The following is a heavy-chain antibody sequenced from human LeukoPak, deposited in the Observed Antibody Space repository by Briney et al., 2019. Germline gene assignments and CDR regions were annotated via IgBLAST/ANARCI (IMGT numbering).Heavy chain of an antibody. D-gene: IGHD3-22*01. J-gene: IGHJ4*02. Sequence: GGSLRLSCAASGFTFSSYSMNWVRQAPGKGLEWVSYISSSSSTIYYADSVKGRFTISRDNAKNSLYLQMNSLRAEDTAVYYCARNYYASSGYPDNFDYWGQGTLVNVSS. CDR2: ISSSSSTI. CDR3: ARNYYASSGYPDNFDY. CDR1: GFTFSSYS. V-gene: IGHV3-48*01.